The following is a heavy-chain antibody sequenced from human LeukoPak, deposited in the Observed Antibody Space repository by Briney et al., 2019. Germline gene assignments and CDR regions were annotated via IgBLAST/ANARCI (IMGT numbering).Heavy chain of an antibody. V-gene: IGHV3-48*02. CDR2: ITYNSGTI. CDR3: ARDSGYSYADDY. CDR1: GFTFRSYA. Sequence: GGSLRLSCAASGFTFRSYAMQWVRQAPGKGLEWVSYITYNSGTIFYADSVKGRFTISRDNAKDSLYLQMSSLRDEDTAVYYRARDSGYSYADDYWGQGTLVTVSS. D-gene: IGHD5-18*01. J-gene: IGHJ4*02.